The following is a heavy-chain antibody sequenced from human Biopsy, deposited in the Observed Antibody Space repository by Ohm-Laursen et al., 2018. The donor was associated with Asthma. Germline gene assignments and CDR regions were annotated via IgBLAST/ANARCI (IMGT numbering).Heavy chain of an antibody. D-gene: IGHD3-10*01. V-gene: IGHV3-30*03. CDR1: GFMFRSFG. CDR3: ARGLDYSGRSGFDY. CDR2: ISYDGNHK. J-gene: IGHJ4*02. Sequence: SLRLSCAASGFMFRSFGMHWVRQAPGKGLEWVAVISYDGNHKFYEDSVKGRFTISRDNSMNTLYLHMNSLRVEGTAVYYCARGLDYSGRSGFDYWGQGTLVTVSS.